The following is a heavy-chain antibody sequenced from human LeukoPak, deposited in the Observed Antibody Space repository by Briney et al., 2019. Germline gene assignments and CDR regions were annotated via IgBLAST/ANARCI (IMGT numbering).Heavy chain of an antibody. CDR2: IYHGGST. V-gene: IGHV4-4*02. Sequence: SETLSLTCAVSGGSTSSNNWWSWVRQPPGKGLEWIGEIYHGGSTNYQYNPSLKSRVTMSVDTSKNQFSLKLSSVTAADTAVYYCASAGSIAAAGLDYWGQGTLVTVSS. J-gene: IGHJ4*02. CDR1: GGSTSSNNW. D-gene: IGHD6-13*01. CDR3: ASAGSIAAAGLDY.